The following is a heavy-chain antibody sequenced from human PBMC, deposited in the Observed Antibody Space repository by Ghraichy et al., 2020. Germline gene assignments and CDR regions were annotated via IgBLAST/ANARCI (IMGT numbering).Heavy chain of an antibody. D-gene: IGHD6-13*01. J-gene: IGHJ4*02. CDR3: AKDLYLKAAADVYFDY. CDR1: GFTFSSYA. CDR2: ISGSGGST. Sequence: GGSLRLSCAASGFTFSSYAMSWVRQAPGKGLEWVSAISGSGGSTYYADSVKGRFTISRDNSKNTLYLQMNSLRAEDTAVYYCAKDLYLKAAADVYFDYWGQGTLVTVSS. V-gene: IGHV3-23*01.